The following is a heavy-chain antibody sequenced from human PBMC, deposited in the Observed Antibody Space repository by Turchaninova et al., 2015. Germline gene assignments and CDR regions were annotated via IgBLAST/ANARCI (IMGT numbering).Heavy chain of an antibody. CDR2: ISHSGGT. Sequence: QVQLQESGPGLVKPSETLSLTCAVSLYSISSGYYWGWIRQPPGKGLGWLGTISHSGGTSSNPSLKSRVTVSVDTSRNQFSLKLISVTAADTAVYYCARDKKAGMFDNWGQGTQVTVSS. CDR3: ARDKKAGMFDN. D-gene: IGHD3-10*01. V-gene: IGHV4-38-2*02. J-gene: IGHJ4*02. CDR1: LYSISSGYY.